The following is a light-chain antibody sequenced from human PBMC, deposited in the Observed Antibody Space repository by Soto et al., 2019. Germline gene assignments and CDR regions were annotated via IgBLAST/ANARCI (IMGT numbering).Light chain of an antibody. Sequence: DIQMTQSPSSLSASVGDRVTITCRASQSISSYLNWYQQKPGKAPKLLIYAASSLQSGVPSRFSGSGSGTGFTLTIISLQPEDFATYYCQQSYSTPLTFGGGTKVDIK. CDR1: QSISSY. CDR3: QQSYSTPLT. J-gene: IGKJ4*01. V-gene: IGKV1-39*01. CDR2: AAS.